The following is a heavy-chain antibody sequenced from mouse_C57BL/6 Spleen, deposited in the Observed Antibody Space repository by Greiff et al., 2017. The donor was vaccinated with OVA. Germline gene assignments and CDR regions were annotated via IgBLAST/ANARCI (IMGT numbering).Heavy chain of an antibody. CDR2: IDPSDSYT. CDR1: GYTFTSYW. Sequence: QVHVKQPGAELVKPGASVKLSCKASGYTFTSYWMQWVKQRPGQGLEWIGAIDPSDSYTNYKQKFKGKATLTVDTSSSTAYMQLSSLTSEDSAVYYCARYYRNYEGYFDVWGTGTTVTVSS. CDR3: ARYYRNYEGYFDV. J-gene: IGHJ1*03. V-gene: IGHV1-50*01. D-gene: IGHD2-5*01.